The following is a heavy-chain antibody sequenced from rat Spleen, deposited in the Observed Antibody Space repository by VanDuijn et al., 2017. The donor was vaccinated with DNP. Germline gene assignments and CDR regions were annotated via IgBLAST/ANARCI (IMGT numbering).Heavy chain of an antibody. Sequence: EVQLQESGPGLVKPSQSLSLTCSVTGHTITSGYDWSWIRRFPGNKMEWMGYISYSGSTSYNPSLKSRISITRDTSKNQFFLHLNSVTTEDTATYYCARWSDYFDYWGQGVMVTVS. CDR1: GHTITSGY. V-gene: IGHV3-4*01. J-gene: IGHJ2*01. CDR2: ISYSGST. CDR3: ARWSDYFDY.